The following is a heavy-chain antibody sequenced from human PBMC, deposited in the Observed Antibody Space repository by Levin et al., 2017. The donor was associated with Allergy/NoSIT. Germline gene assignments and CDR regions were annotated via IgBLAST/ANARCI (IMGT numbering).Heavy chain of an antibody. CDR2: INPSGGST. D-gene: IGHD6-19*01. CDR3: ARGRPRQGLWLPPDN. J-gene: IGHJ4*02. V-gene: IGHV1-46*01. CDR1: GYIFTNYF. Sequence: ASVKVSCKASGYIFTNYFIHWVRQAPGQGLEWMGEINPSGGSTTYPQKFQGRVTMTRDTSTRTVYMELSSLRSEDTAVYSCARGRPRQGLWLPPDNWGQGALVTVSS.